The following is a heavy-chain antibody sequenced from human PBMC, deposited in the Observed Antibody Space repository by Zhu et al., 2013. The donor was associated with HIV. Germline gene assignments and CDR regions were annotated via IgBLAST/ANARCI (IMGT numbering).Heavy chain of an antibody. J-gene: IGHJ5*02. V-gene: IGHV1-69*01. CDR3: ARDTHTVTTSTGRGPRFGP. CDR1: GGTFSSYA. D-gene: IGHD4-17*01. Sequence: QVQLVQSGAEVKKPGSSVKVSCKASGGTFSSYAISWVRQAPGQGLEWMGGIIPIFGTANYAQKFQGRVTITADESTSTAYMELSSLRSEDTAVYYCARDTHTVTTSTGRGPRFGPWGQGTLVTVSS. CDR2: IIPIFGTA.